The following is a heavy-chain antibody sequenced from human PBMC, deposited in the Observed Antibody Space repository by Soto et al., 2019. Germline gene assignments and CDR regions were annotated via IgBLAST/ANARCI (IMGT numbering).Heavy chain of an antibody. CDR3: AREGVTDYYYYYYMDV. Sequence: EASVKVSCKASGGTFSSYTISWVRQAPGQGLEWMGRIIPILGIANYAQKFQGRVTITADKSTSTAYMELSSLRSEDTAVYYCAREGVTDYYYYYYMDVWGKGTTVTVSS. V-gene: IGHV1-69*04. D-gene: IGHD2-21*02. CDR2: IIPILGIA. J-gene: IGHJ6*03. CDR1: GGTFSSYT.